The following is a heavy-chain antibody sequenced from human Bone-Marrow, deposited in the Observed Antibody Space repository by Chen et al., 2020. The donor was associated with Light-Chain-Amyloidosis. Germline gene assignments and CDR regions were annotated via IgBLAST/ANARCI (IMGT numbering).Heavy chain of an antibody. CDR1: GFNFSSFG. V-gene: IGHV3-23*04. Sequence: VQLVESGGGLVQPGGSLRLSCATSGFNFSSFGTSWVRQAPGKGLEWVSTVSGSTVSTYYAGAVKGRFIISRDNSKSTLYLQMNSLRAGDTAVYFCTRKGGYFDFWGQGSLVTVSS. CDR2: VSGSTVST. D-gene: IGHD3-10*01. CDR3: TRKGGYFDF. J-gene: IGHJ4*02.